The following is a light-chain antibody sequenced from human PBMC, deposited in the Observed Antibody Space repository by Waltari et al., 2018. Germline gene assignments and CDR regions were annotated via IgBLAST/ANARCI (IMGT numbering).Light chain of an antibody. V-gene: IGKV1-5*01. Sequence: DIQMTQSPSTLSASVGDRVTITCRASQSVSSWLAWYRQKPGEAPKLLVYDASSLESGVPSRFSGSGSETEFTLTICSLQSDDFATYYCQQYRGLWTFGQGTRVEVK. J-gene: IGKJ1*01. CDR3: QQYRGLWT. CDR1: QSVSSW. CDR2: DAS.